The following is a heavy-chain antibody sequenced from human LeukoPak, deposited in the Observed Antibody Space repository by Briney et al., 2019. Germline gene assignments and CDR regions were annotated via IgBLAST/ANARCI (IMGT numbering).Heavy chain of an antibody. D-gene: IGHD4-23*01. Sequence: PSETLSLTCTVSGGSISSYYWSWIRQPAGKGLEWIGRIYTSGSTNYNPSLKSRVTMSVDTSKNQFSLKLSSVTAADTAMYYCAREVADYGGYYYYHYMDVWGKGTTVTISS. CDR2: IYTSGST. V-gene: IGHV4-4*07. CDR1: GGSISSYY. J-gene: IGHJ6*03. CDR3: AREVADYGGYYYYHYMDV.